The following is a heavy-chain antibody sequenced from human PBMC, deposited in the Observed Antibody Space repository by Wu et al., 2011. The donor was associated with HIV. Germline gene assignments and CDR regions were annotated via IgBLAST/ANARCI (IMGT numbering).Heavy chain of an antibody. Sequence: EVKKPGASVKVSCKASGYTFTDYYMHWVRLAPGQGLEWMGMINPSGGSTIYAQRFQGRVTMTRDTSTSTVDMELSSLRSDDTAMYYCARGYGDVKGTGWFDPWGQGTLVTVSS. V-gene: IGHV1-46*01. CDR1: GYTFTDYY. CDR2: INPSGGST. D-gene: IGHD4-17*01. J-gene: IGHJ5*02. CDR3: ARGYGDVKGTGWFDP.